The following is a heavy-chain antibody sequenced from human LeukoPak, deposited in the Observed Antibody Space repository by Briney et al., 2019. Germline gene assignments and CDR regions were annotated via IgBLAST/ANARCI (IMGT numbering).Heavy chain of an antibody. CDR3: ARGNYDYVWGSYCVY. CDR2: IRSNGGST. CDR1: GFTFSSYA. J-gene: IGHJ4*02. Sequence: GGSLRLSCAASGFTFSSYAMHWVRQAPGKGLEYVSAIRSNGGSTYYANSVKGRFTISRDNSKNTLYLQMSSLRAEGMAVYYCARGNYDYVWGSYCVYLGQGTLVTVPS. V-gene: IGHV3-64*01. D-gene: IGHD3-16*01.